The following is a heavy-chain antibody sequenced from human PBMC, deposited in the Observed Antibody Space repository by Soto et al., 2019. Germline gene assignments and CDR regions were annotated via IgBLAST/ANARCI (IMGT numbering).Heavy chain of an antibody. CDR3: ARQIYDSDTGPNFQYYFDS. Sequence: LKISCKGSGYSFAGYWITWVRQKPGKGLEWMGRIDPSDSQTYYSPSFRGHVTISVTKSITTVFLQWSSLRASDTAMYYCARQIYDSDTGPNFQYYFDSWGQGTPVTVSS. CDR2: IDPSDSQT. V-gene: IGHV5-10-1*01. D-gene: IGHD3-22*01. J-gene: IGHJ4*02. CDR1: GYSFAGYW.